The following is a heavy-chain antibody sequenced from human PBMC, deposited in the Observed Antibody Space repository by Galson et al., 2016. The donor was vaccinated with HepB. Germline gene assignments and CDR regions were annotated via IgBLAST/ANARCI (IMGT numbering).Heavy chain of an antibody. V-gene: IGHV3-30-3*02. D-gene: IGHD2-2*01. J-gene: IGHJ4*02. CDR2: VSYDGEDK. Sequence: SLRLSCAASGFNFRPYDMHWVRQAPGKGLEWVTSVSYDGEDKNYADSVKGRFSISRDNSKNTVSLRMSSLRGEDTAVYYCVKQGPAALHSHFDFWGQGTLVTVSS. CDR3: VKQGPAALHSHFDF. CDR1: GFNFRPYD.